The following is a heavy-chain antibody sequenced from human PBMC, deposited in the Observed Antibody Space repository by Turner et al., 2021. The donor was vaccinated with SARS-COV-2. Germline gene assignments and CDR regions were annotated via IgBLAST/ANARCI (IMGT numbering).Heavy chain of an antibody. CDR2: IYYSGST. CDR3: ASETIDLWIVSYYGMDV. J-gene: IGHJ6*02. V-gene: IGHV4-39*01. Sequence: QLQLQESGPGLVKPSETLSLTCTVSGGSISSSSYYWVWIRQPPGKGLEWIGSIYYSGSTYYNPSLKSRVTMSVDTSKNQFSLKLSSVTAADTAVYYCASETIDLWIVSYYGMDVWGQGTTVTVSS. CDR1: GGSISSSSYY. D-gene: IGHD3-3*01.